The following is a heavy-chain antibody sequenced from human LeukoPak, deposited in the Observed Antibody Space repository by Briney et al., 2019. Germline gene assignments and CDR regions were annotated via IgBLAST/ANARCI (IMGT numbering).Heavy chain of an antibody. D-gene: IGHD4-23*01. V-gene: IGHV4-34*01. J-gene: IGHJ4*02. CDR2: IDPNGGT. CDR3: GRGQQVRWPPPIY. CDR1: GGSFSGYH. Sequence: PSETLSLTCAVSGGSFSGYHWTWIRQPPGKGLEWIGEIDPNGGTHYEPSLKSRVTMSLDTSKNHFSLKLSSVTATDTAVYYCGRGQQVRWPPPIYWGQGTLVTVSS.